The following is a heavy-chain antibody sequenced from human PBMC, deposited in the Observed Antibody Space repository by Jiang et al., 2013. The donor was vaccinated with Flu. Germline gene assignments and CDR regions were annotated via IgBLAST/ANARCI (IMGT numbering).Heavy chain of an antibody. CDR3: ARAFDFWSGRTYDAFDI. Sequence: KSGDTGYAQKFQGRVTMTRSTSISTAYMEVSSLKSEDSAIYYCARAFDFWSGRTYDAFDIWGQGTMVTVSS. V-gene: IGHV1-8*01. CDR2: KSGDT. D-gene: IGHD3-3*01. J-gene: IGHJ3*02.